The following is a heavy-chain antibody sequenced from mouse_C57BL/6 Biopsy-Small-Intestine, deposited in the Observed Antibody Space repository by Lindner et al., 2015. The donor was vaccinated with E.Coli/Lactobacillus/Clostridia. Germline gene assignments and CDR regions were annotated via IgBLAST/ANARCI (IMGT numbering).Heavy chain of an antibody. CDR2: FDPEDGER. CDR1: GYTLTELS. D-gene: IGHD4-1*02. V-gene: IGHV14-2*02. CDR3: ALYDILTGYQKHNWFDP. J-gene: IGHJ3*01. Sequence: SVKVSCKVSGYTLTELSIHWVRQAPGKGLERMGGFDPEDGERLYAQKFQGRVTLTEDTSTDTAYMELSSLRSEDTAVYYCALYDILTGYQKHNWFDPWGQGTLVTVS.